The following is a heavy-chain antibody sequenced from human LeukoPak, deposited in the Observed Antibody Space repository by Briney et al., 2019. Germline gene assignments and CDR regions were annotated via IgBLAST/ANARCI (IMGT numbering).Heavy chain of an antibody. V-gene: IGHV4-39*07. CDR3: ARDLRLSPYSGGWPLDY. CDR1: GGSISSSTYY. CDR2: IFYSGRT. D-gene: IGHD6-19*01. Sequence: SETLSLTCTVSGGSISSSTYYWGWIRQPPGKGLEWIGSIFYSGRTYYNPSLKSRITISVDTSKNQFSLKLSSVTAADTAVYYCARDLRLSPYSGGWPLDYWGQGTLVTVSS. J-gene: IGHJ4*02.